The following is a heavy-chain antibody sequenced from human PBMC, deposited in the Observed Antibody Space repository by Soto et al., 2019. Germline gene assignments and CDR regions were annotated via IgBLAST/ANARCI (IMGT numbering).Heavy chain of an antibody. D-gene: IGHD2-8*02. CDR2: IVYDGSNK. CDR3: AKDRGFCTGGTCALFDF. V-gene: IGHV3-30*02. CDR1: GFTFNYYA. Sequence: GGSLRLSCAASGFTFNYYAMHWVRQAPGKGLEWVAAIVYDGSNKYYVDSVKGRFTISRDSSKNTLYLQMDSLRAEDTAVYYCAKDRGFCTGGTCALFDFWGQGTLVTVSS. J-gene: IGHJ4*02.